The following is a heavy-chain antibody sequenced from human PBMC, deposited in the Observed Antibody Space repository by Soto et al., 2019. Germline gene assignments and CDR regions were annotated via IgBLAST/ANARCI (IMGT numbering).Heavy chain of an antibody. V-gene: IGHV3-33*01. J-gene: IGHJ4*02. CDR3: ARTAYYYDSSGYYFDC. Sequence: PGGSLRLSCAASGFTFSSYGMHGVRQAPGKGLEWVAVIWCDGRNRDYADSVKGRFTISRDNSKNTLYLQMNSLRAEDTAVYYCARTAYYYDSSGYYFDCWGQGTLVTVSS. CDR2: IWCDGRNR. CDR1: GFTFSSYG. D-gene: IGHD3-22*01.